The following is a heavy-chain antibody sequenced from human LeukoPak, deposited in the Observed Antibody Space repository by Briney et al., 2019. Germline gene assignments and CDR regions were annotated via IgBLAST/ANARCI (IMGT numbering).Heavy chain of an antibody. D-gene: IGHD5-24*01. CDR3: ARRRGDMATIPDYHYYYMDV. CDR2: IYLDGNT. Sequence: PSGTLSLTCTVSSASISSYSWSWIRQPPGKGLEWIAYIYLDGNTDFQPSLKSRVTMSVDSSKNQVSLKLTSVTAADTAVYFCARRRGDMATIPDYHYYYMDVWGKGTTVTVSS. CDR1: SASISSYS. J-gene: IGHJ6*03. V-gene: IGHV4-4*08.